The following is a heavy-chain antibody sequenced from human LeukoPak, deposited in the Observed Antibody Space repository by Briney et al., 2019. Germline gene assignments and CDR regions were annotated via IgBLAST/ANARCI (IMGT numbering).Heavy chain of an antibody. J-gene: IGHJ3*02. CDR3: ARTYSSGWGDAFDI. Sequence: SETLSLTCTVSGGSISSGSYYWSWIRQPAGKGLEWIGRIYTSGSTNYNPSLKSRVTMSVDTSKNQFSLKLSSVTAADTAVYYCARTYSSGWGDAFDIWGQGTMVTVSS. V-gene: IGHV4-61*02. D-gene: IGHD6-19*01. CDR2: IYTSGST. CDR1: GGSISSGSYY.